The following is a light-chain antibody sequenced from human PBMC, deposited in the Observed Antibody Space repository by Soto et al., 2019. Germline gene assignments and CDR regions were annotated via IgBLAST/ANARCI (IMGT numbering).Light chain of an antibody. CDR1: QSVSSNY. CDR2: GPS. V-gene: IGKV3-20*01. J-gene: IGKJ2*03. CDR3: HQYGTSPAHS. Sequence: EIVLTQSPGTLSLSPGERATLSCRASQSVSSNYLAWYQQKPGQAPRLLIYGPSSRSTGIPDRFSGSGSGTDFTLTISRLEPEDFAVYYCHQYGTSPAHSFGQGTQREVK.